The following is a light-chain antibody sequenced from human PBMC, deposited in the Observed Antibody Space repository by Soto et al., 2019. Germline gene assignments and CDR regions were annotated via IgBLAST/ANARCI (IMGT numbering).Light chain of an antibody. V-gene: IGKV3-20*01. J-gene: IGKJ2*01. CDR2: GAS. CDR3: QQYGASPPVYA. CDR1: RSDRNTY. Sequence: EIVLTQSPGTLSLSPGERATLSCRTSRSDRNTYLAWYQQKPGQAPRLLIYGASSRATGIPDRFSGSGSGTDFTLTISRLEPEDFAVYYCQQYGASPPVYAFGQVTKLEI.